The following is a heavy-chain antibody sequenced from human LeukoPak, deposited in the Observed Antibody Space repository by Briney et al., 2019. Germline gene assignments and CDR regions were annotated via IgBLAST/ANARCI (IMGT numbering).Heavy chain of an antibody. CDR1: GFTFSDYN. D-gene: IGHD5-24*01. CDR3: ASGGYNFDY. V-gene: IGHV3-11*03. CDR2: ISSSSSYT. J-gene: IGHJ4*02. Sequence: GGSLRLSCAASGFTFSDYNMSWIRQAPGKGLEWVSYISSSSSYTNYADSVEGRFTISRDNAKNSLYLQMNSLRAEDTAVYYCASGGYNFDYWGQGTLVTVSS.